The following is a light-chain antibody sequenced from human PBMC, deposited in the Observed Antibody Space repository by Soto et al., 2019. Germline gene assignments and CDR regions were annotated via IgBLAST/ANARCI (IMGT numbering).Light chain of an antibody. J-gene: IGKJ5*01. CDR1: QTFNCNY. CDR3: HQYSDITRT. Sequence: DIVLTQSPGTLSLSSGERAIFSXRASQTFNCNYLAWCQQKRRXAPRXXXASXSRMATGSPDRLSGSASGTAFTPTISRLEPADFAVYFCHQYSDITRTFGQGTRLEIK. V-gene: IGKV3-20*01. CDR2: SXS.